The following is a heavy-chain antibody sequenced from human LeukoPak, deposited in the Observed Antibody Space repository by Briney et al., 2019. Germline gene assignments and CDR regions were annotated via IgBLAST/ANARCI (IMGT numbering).Heavy chain of an antibody. CDR2: ISNSGATT. V-gene: IGHV3-23*01. Sequence: GGSLRLSCAASGFTFSDYAMSWVRQAPGKGLEWVSSISNSGATTYYADSVKGRFTIFRDNSKNTLYLEMNSLRAEDTAVYYCAKGIIDSYPWYSDLWGRGALVIVSS. CDR3: AKGIIDSYPWYSDL. D-gene: IGHD2-21*01. CDR1: GFTFSDYA. J-gene: IGHJ2*01.